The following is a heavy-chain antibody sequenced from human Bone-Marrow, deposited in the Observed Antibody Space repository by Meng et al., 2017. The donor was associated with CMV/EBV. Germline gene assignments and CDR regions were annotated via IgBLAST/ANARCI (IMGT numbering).Heavy chain of an antibody. D-gene: IGHD2-2*02. Sequence: SETLSLTCTVSGGSISSYYWSWIRQPPGKGLEWIGYIYYSGSTNYNPSLKSRVTISVDTSKNQFSLKLSSVTAADTAVYYCARDHIGCSSTSCYTYFDYWGQGPLVTGSS. CDR3: ARDHIGCSSTSCYTYFDY. V-gene: IGHV4-59*01. J-gene: IGHJ4*02. CDR2: IYYSGST. CDR1: GGSISSYY.